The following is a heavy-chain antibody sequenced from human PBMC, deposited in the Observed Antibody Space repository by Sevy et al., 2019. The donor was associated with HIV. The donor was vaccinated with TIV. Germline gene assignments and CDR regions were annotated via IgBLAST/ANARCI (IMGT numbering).Heavy chain of an antibody. CDR1: GYTFTSYG. D-gene: IGHD3-9*01. V-gene: IGHV1-18*01. J-gene: IGHJ4*02. CDR3: ARDSYDILTGYFDY. CDR2: ISAYNGNT. Sequence: ASVKVSCKASGYTFTSYGISWVRQAPGQGLEWMGWISAYNGNTNYAQKLQGRVTMTTDTSTSTAYMELRSLRSDDTAVYYCARDSYDILTGYFDYWGQGTLVTVSS.